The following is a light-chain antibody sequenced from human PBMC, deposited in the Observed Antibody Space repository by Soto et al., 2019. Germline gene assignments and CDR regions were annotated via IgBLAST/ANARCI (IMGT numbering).Light chain of an antibody. V-gene: IGKV3-20*01. CDR2: DSS. J-gene: IGKJ3*01. CDR3: LLNAGSPKYT. CDR1: QEIRSTN. Sequence: EIVLTQSPGTLSLSPGERGTLSCRASQEIRSTNLPGYQHKPGQAPRLLIYDSSTRAAGVPDRFSGRGSGTDFTLSTISVEPQDFAVYYSLLNAGSPKYTFGPGTKVEIK.